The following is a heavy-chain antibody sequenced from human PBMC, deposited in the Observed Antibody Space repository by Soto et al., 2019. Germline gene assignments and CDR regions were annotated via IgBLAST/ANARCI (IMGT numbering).Heavy chain of an antibody. D-gene: IGHD3-10*01. V-gene: IGHV1-18*01. CDR2: INANNGNT. CDR1: AYIFTGNN. CDR3: ARGRGYGSGSYYGDWFDP. J-gene: IGHJ5*02. Sequence: GASGKVSCKTSAYIFTGNNITLVRQAPGQGLEWMGWINANNGNTSYAQKLQGRVTMTTDTSMSTAYMELSSLRSEDTAVYYCARGRGYGSGSYYGDWFDPWGQGTLVTVSS.